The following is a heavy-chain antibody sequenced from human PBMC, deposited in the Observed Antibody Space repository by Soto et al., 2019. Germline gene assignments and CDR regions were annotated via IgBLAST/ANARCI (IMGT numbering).Heavy chain of an antibody. CDR3: ATVLGSTNYYDSSGPNCFDP. Sequence: ASVKVSCKVSGYTLTELSMHWVRQAPGKGLEWMGGFDPEDGETIYAQKFQGRVTMTEDTSTDTAYMELSSLRSEDTAVYYCATVLGSTNYYDSSGPNCFDPWGQGTLVTVSS. CDR1: GYTLTELS. D-gene: IGHD3-22*01. J-gene: IGHJ5*02. CDR2: FDPEDGET. V-gene: IGHV1-24*01.